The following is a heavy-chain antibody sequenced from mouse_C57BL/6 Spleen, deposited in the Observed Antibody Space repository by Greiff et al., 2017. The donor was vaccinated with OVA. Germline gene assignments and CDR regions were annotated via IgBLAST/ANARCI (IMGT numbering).Heavy chain of an antibody. D-gene: IGHD2-3*01. CDR1: GYTFTSYW. CDR2: IDPSDSYT. Sequence: VQLQQPGAELVKPGASVKLSCKASGYTFTSYWMQWVNQRPGQGLEWIGEIDPSDSYTNYNQKFKGKATLPVDTSSSTAYMQLSSLTSEDSAFYYGARYDGYLLGDYWGQGTTLTVSS. J-gene: IGHJ2*01. V-gene: IGHV1-50*01. CDR3: ARYDGYLLGDY.